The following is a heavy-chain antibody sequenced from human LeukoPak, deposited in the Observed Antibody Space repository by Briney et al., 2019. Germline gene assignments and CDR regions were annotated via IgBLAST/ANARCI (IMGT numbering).Heavy chain of an antibody. D-gene: IGHD5-24*01. Sequence: PGRSQRLSCAASGFSFNTYFLHWVRQAPGKGLEWLGSVSSDGERTWYAGFVKGRFTISRDNSKSTLYLDLRTLRTEDTAIYRCATEMGRKASLDNWGQGTLVTVSS. CDR1: GFSFNTYF. J-gene: IGHJ4*02. CDR2: VSSDGERT. V-gene: IGHV3-30*04. CDR3: ATEMGRKASLDN.